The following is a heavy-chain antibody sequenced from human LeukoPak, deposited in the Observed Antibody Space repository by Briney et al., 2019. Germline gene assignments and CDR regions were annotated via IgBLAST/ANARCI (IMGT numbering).Heavy chain of an antibody. CDR1: GYSIGSGYY. V-gene: IGHV4-38-2*02. J-gene: IGHJ5*02. CDR2: IYYSGST. CDR3: ARHPQSHYDFWSGYYEWFDP. D-gene: IGHD3-3*01. Sequence: SETLSLTCTVSGYSIGSGYYWGWIRQPPGKGLEWIGSIYYSGSTYYNPSLKSRVTISVDTSKNQFSLKLSSVTAADTAVYYCARHPQSHYDFWSGYYEWFDPWGQGTLVTVSS.